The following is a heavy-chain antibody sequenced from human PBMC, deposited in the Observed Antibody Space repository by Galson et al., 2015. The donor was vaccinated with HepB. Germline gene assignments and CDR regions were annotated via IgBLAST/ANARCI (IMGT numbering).Heavy chain of an antibody. J-gene: IGHJ5*01. V-gene: IGHV3-23*01. CDR1: GFAFDTHA. CDR3: AKGYGLFDS. Sequence: SLRLSCAASGFAFDTHAMSWVRQAPGRGLEWISGISGNGDSTFYADSVKGRFTVSRDNSNNMLYLQMNSLRAADAGLYFCAKGYGLFDSWGQGILVTVSS. CDR2: ISGNGDST. D-gene: IGHD5-18*01.